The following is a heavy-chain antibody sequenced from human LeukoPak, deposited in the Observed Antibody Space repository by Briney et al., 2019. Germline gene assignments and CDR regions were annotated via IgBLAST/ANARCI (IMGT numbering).Heavy chain of an antibody. CDR1: GFTFSSYS. Sequence: GGSLRLSCAASGFTFSSYSMNWVRQAPGKGLERVSYISSGGGTIYYADSVKGRFTIYRDNARTSLYLQMTSLRPEDTAVYYCTRDANDHVWGTYAYFFDNWGQGTRVTVSS. D-gene: IGHD3-16*01. V-gene: IGHV3-48*01. CDR3: TRDANDHVWGTYAYFFDN. CDR2: ISSGGGTI. J-gene: IGHJ4*02.